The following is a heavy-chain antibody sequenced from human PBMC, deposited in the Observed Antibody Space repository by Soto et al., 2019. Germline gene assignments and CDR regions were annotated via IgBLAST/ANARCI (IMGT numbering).Heavy chain of an antibody. CDR2: ISYDGSKK. J-gene: IGHJ4*02. V-gene: IGHV3-30*18. CDR1: GFPVSSYC. D-gene: IGHD1-1*01. CDR3: AKDWYNYGEFDY. Sequence: PGGSLSLSSAGSGFPVSSYCMHGVRQAPGKGLEWVAVISYDGSKKYYADSVKGRFTISRDNSKNTLYLQMNSLKVEDTAVYYCAKDWYNYGEFDYWGQGTLVTVSS.